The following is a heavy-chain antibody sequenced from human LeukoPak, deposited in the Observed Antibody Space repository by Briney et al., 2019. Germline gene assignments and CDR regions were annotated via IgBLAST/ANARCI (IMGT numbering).Heavy chain of an antibody. Sequence: GGSLRLSCAASGFTLSSNYMSWVRQAPGKGLEWVSVIYSGGSTYYADSVKGRFTISRDNSKNTLNLQMNSLTGEDTAVYYCARVRRDGYNENGEFDYWGQGTPVTVSS. V-gene: IGHV3-66*01. CDR2: IYSGGST. CDR1: GFTLSSNY. D-gene: IGHD5-24*01. J-gene: IGHJ4*02. CDR3: ARVRRDGYNENGEFDY.